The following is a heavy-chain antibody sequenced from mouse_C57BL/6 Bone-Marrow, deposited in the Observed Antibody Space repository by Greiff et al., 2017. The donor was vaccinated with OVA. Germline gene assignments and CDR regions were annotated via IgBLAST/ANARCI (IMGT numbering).Heavy chain of an antibody. CDR3: TRLLGAMDY. CDR1: GFTFSSYA. CDR2: ICSGGDYI. Sequence: EVKVVESGEGLVKPGGSLKLSCAASGFTFSSYAMSWVRQTPEKRLEWVAYICSGGDYIYYTDNVKGTVTISRDNARNTLYLQISSLNSEDSAMYYCTRLLGAMDYWGQGTSVTVSS. J-gene: IGHJ4*01. V-gene: IGHV5-9-1*02. D-gene: IGHD2-1*01.